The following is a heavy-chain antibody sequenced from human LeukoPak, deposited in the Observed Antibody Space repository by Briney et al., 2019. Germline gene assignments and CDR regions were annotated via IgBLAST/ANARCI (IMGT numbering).Heavy chain of an antibody. J-gene: IGHJ2*01. CDR3: ARQPGGASYWYFDL. CDR2: IYHSGST. D-gene: IGHD3-16*01. Sequence: TASETLSLTCAVSGYSISSGYYWGWIRQPPGKGLEWIGSIYHSGSTYCNPSLKSRVTISVDTSKNQFSLKLSSVTAADTAVYYCARQPGGASYWYFDLWGRGTLVTVSS. CDR1: GYSISSGYY. V-gene: IGHV4-38-2*01.